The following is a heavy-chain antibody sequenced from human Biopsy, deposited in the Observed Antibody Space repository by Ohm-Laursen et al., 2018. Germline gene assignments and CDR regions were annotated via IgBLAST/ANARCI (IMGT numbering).Heavy chain of an antibody. CDR1: GGSIKSYY. CDR3: ARLTGDPSY. J-gene: IGHJ4*02. Sequence: SETLSLTCTVSGGSIKSYYWNWIRQSPGKGLEWIGFIYYTGHTNYNPSLKSRATISVDTSKNRFSLKVISVTAADTAVYYCARLTGDPSYWGQGILVTVSS. V-gene: IGHV4-59*01. D-gene: IGHD7-27*01. CDR2: IYYTGHT.